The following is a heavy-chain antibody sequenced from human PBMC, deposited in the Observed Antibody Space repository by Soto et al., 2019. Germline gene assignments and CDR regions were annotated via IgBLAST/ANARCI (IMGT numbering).Heavy chain of an antibody. CDR3: ARDRAGYYVDY. J-gene: IGHJ4*02. D-gene: IGHD6-19*01. CDR1: GGSISNYY. V-gene: IGHV4-59*01. Sequence: HSDTRSLTCSVSGGSISNYYWSWVRQSPGKGLEWIAYMYYSGNTNYNPSLKSRVTMSADTSKNQYSLKLSSVTAADSAVYFCARDRAGYYVDYWGQGTVVIVS. CDR2: MYYSGNT.